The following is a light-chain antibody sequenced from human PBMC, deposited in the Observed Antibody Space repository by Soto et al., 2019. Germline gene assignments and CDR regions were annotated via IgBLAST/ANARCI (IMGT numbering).Light chain of an antibody. CDR2: GNN. CDR1: SANIGAGYD. CDR3: QSYDSTLSGLYV. J-gene: IGLJ1*01. Sequence: QSVLTQPPSMSGAPGQRVTISCTGTSANIGAGYDVHWYQQLPGMAPKLLIYGNNKRPSGVPDRFSGSKSGTSASLAITGLQAEDEAEYYCQSYDSTLSGLYVLGTGTKVTVL. V-gene: IGLV1-40*01.